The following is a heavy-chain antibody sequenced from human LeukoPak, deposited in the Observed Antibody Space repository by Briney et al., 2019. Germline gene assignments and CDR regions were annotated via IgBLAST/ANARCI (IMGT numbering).Heavy chain of an antibody. CDR3: AGHHPRNTVDF. CDR2: ISDIGSI. D-gene: IGHD2/OR15-2a*01. Sequence: SSETLSLTCAVSGGSISSGGYSWSWIRQPPGKGLEWIAYISDIGSINYNPSLKSRVTISLDTSKNQFSLKLSSVTAADTAVYYCAGHHPRNTVDFWGRGTLVTVSS. V-gene: IGHV4-61*08. CDR1: GGSISSGGYS. J-gene: IGHJ4*02.